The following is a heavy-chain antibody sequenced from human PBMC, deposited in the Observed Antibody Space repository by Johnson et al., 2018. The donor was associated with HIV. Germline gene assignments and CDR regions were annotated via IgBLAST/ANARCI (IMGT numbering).Heavy chain of an antibody. J-gene: IGHJ3*02. CDR3: TTDQGSHDI. CDR2: IKQDGSEK. CDR1: GFTFSNYD. Sequence: VQLVESGGGLVQPGGSQRLSCAASGFTFSNYDMHWVHQATGKGLEWVANIKQDGSEKYYVDSVKGRFTISRDNAKNSLYLQMNSLKTEDTAVYYCTTDQGSHDIWGQGTMVTVSS. V-gene: IGHV3-7*05.